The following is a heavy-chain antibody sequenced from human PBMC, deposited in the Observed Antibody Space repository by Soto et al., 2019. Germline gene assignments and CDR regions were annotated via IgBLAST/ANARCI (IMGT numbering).Heavy chain of an antibody. Sequence: SVKVSCKASGGTFSSYAISWVRQAPGQGLEWMGGIIPIFGTTNYAQKFQGRVTITADKSTSTAYMELSSLRSEDTAVYYCAREFRRLEDIVVVPAAYYFDYWGQGTLVTVS. CDR3: AREFRRLEDIVVVPAAYYFDY. D-gene: IGHD2-2*01. V-gene: IGHV1-69*06. J-gene: IGHJ4*02. CDR2: IIPIFGTT. CDR1: GGTFSSYA.